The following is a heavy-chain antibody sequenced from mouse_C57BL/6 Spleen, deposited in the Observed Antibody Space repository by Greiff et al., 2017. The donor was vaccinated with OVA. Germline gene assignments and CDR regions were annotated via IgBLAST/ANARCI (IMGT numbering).Heavy chain of an antibody. CDR1: GYAFSSYW. CDR2: IYPGDGDT. CDR3: ARKGGYDYDGFAY. Sequence: QVQLKESGAELVKPGASVKISCKASGYAFSSYWMNWVKQRPGKGLEWIGQIYPGDGDTNYNGKFKGKATLTADKSSSTAYMQLSSLTSEDSAVYFCARKGGYDYDGFAYWGQGTLVTVSA. J-gene: IGHJ3*01. D-gene: IGHD2-4*01. V-gene: IGHV1-80*01.